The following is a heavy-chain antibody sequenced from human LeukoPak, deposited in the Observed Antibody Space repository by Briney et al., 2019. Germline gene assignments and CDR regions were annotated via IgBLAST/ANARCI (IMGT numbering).Heavy chain of an antibody. Sequence: TSETLSLTRTVSGGSISSGGYYWSWIRQHPGKGLEWIGYIYYSGSTYYNPSLKSRVTISVDTSKNQFSLKLSSVTAADTAVYYCARSPYYGSTRLNFDYWGQGTLVTVSS. J-gene: IGHJ4*02. CDR2: IYYSGST. CDR1: GGSISSGGYY. CDR3: ARSPYYGSTRLNFDY. D-gene: IGHD3-22*01. V-gene: IGHV4-31*03.